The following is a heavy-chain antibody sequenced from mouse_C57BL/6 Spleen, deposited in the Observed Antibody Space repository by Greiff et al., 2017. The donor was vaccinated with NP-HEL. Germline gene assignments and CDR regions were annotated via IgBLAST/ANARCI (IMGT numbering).Heavy chain of an antibody. CDR2: ISAGGGYT. CDR3: AAYYSNYFDY. J-gene: IGHJ2*01. Sequence: EVKLVESGGGLVKPGGSLKLSCAASGFTFSSYALSWVRQTPEKRLEWVATISAGGGYTYYPANVKGRFTISRDNAKNTLYLQMSHLKSEDTAMYYCAAYYSNYFDYWGQGTTLTVSS. CDR1: GFTFSSYA. D-gene: IGHD2-5*01. V-gene: IGHV5-4*03.